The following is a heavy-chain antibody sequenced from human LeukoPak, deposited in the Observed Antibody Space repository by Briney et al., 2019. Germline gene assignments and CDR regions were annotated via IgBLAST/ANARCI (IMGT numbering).Heavy chain of an antibody. CDR2: INHSGST. Sequence: SETLSLTCAVYGGSFSGYHWSWVRQPPGKGLEWIGEINHSGSTNYNPSLKSRVTISVDTSKNQFSLKLSSVTAADTAVYYCARGPCYPRRSSSTSCYYLLWGQGTLVTVSS. CDR3: ARGPCYPRRSSSTSCYYLL. CDR1: GGSFSGYH. D-gene: IGHD2-2*01. J-gene: IGHJ4*02. V-gene: IGHV4-34*01.